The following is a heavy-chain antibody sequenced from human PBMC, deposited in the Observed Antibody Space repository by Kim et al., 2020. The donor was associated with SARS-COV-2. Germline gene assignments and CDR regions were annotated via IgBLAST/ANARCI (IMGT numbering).Heavy chain of an antibody. V-gene: IGHV3-9*01. J-gene: IGHJ4*02. CDR2: ISWNSGSI. Sequence: GGSLRLSCAASGFTFGDYAMHWVRQAPGKGLEWVSGISWNSGSIGYADSVKGRFTISRDNAKNSLYLQMNSLRAEDTALYYCAKDVLAAADHYFDYWGQGTLVTVSS. D-gene: IGHD6-13*01. CDR3: AKDVLAAADHYFDY. CDR1: GFTFGDYA.